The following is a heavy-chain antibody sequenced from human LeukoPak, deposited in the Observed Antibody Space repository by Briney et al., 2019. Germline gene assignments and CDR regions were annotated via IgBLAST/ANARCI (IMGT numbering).Heavy chain of an antibody. D-gene: IGHD4-17*01. Sequence: PSGTLSLTCTVSGGSISSSSYYWGWIRQPPGKGLEWIGSIYYSGSTYYNPSLKSRVTISVDTSKNQFSLKLSSVTAADTAVYYCARVGNYGDYVGAFDIWGQGTMVTVSS. J-gene: IGHJ3*02. CDR1: GGSISSSSYY. V-gene: IGHV4-39*07. CDR3: ARVGNYGDYVGAFDI. CDR2: IYYSGST.